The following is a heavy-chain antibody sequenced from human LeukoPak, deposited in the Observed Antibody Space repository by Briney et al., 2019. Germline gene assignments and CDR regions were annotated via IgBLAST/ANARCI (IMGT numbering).Heavy chain of an antibody. CDR2: INHSGST. CDR3: ARLDSGYSSSWSRYYYYMDV. V-gene: IGHV4-38-2*02. Sequence: PSETLSLTCTVSGYSISSGYYWSWIRQPPGQGLEWIGEINHSGSTNYNPSLKSRVTISVDTSKNQFSLKLSSVTAADTAVYYCARLDSGYSSSWSRYYYYMDVWGKGTTVTISS. J-gene: IGHJ6*03. CDR1: GYSISSGYY. D-gene: IGHD6-13*01.